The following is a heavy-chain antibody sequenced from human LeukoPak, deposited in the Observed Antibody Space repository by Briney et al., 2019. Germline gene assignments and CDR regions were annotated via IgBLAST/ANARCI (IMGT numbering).Heavy chain of an antibody. Sequence: GGSLRPSCAASGFTFSSYAMSWVRQAPGKGLEWVSAISGSGGSTYYADSVKGRFTISRGNSKNTLYLQMNSLRAEDTAVYYCAKDLTGARSFDYWGQGTLVTVSS. J-gene: IGHJ4*02. CDR1: GFTFSSYA. CDR2: ISGSGGST. V-gene: IGHV3-23*01. CDR3: AKDLTGARSFDY. D-gene: IGHD1-26*01.